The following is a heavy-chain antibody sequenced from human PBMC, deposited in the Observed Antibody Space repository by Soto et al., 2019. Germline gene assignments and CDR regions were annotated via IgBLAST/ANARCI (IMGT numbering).Heavy chain of an antibody. J-gene: IGHJ6*03. V-gene: IGHV4-59*08. CDR1: GGSISSYY. CDR2: IYYSGST. Sequence: SETLSLTCTVSGGSISSYYWSWIRQPPGKGLEWIGYIYYSGSTNYNPSLKSRVTISVDTSKNQFSLKLSSVTAADTAVYYCARRDGVVAATNYYYYYMDVWGKGTTVTVSS. CDR3: ARRDGVVAATNYYYYYMDV. D-gene: IGHD2-15*01.